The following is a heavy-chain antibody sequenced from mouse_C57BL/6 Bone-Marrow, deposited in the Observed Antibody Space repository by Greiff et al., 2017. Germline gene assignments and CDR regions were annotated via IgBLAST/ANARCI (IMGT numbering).Heavy chain of an antibody. J-gene: IGHJ4*01. D-gene: IGHD1-1*01. CDR3: ASGDYSSRWLAMDY. CDR2: ISSGSSTI. Sequence: EVKLEESGGGLVKPGGSLKLSCAASGFTFSDYGMHWVRQAPEQGLEWVAYISSGSSTIYYADTVKGRFTLSRDNSKNTLLLQMTSLRSEDTAMYYCASGDYSSRWLAMDYWGQGTSVTVSS. CDR1: GFTFSDYG. V-gene: IGHV5-17*01.